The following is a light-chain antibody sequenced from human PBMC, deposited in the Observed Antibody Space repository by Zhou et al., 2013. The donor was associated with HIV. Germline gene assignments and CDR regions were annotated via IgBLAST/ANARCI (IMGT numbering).Light chain of an antibody. CDR2: KAS. CDR3: QQYNTYSRT. Sequence: DIQMTQSRSTLSASVGDRVTITCRASQSISSWLAWYQQKPGKAPKLLIYKASTLESGVPSRFSGSGSGTEFTLTISSLQPDDFATYYCQQYNTYSRTFGQGTEGGN. J-gene: IGKJ1*01. V-gene: IGKV1-5*03. CDR1: QSISSW.